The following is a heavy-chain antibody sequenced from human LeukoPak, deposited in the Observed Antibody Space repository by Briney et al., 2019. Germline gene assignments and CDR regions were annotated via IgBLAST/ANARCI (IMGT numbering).Heavy chain of an antibody. CDR3: ATVTTYFDAFDI. Sequence: ASVKVSCKSSGYTFTGYYMHWVRQAPGQGLEWMGWINPNSGGTNYAQKFQGRVTMTRDTSISTACMELSRLRSDDTAVYYCATVTTYFDAFDIWGQGTMVTVSS. V-gene: IGHV1-2*02. D-gene: IGHD4-17*01. J-gene: IGHJ3*02. CDR1: GYTFTGYY. CDR2: INPNSGGT.